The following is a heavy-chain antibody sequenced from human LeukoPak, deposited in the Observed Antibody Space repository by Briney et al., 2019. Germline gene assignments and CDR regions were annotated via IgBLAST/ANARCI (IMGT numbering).Heavy chain of an antibody. CDR2: ISGGGGST. Sequence: PGGSLRPSCAASGFTFSSYAMSWVRQAPGKGLEWVSAISGGGGSTHYADSVKGRFTISRDNSKNTLYLQMSSLRAEDTAVYYCARSSSKGFDYWGQGTLVTVSS. V-gene: IGHV3-23*01. D-gene: IGHD2-2*01. CDR3: ARSSSKGFDY. J-gene: IGHJ4*02. CDR1: GFTFSSYA.